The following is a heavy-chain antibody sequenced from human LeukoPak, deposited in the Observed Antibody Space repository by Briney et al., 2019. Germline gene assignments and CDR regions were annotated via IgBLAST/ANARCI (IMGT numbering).Heavy chain of an antibody. CDR3: AKAGRGYGDYVDYMDV. CDR1: GFTFSSYA. Sequence: PGGSLRLSCAASGFTFSSYAMSWVRQAPGKGLEWVSAISGSGGSTYYADPVKGRFTISRDNSKNTLYLQMNSLRAEDTAVYYCAKAGRGYGDYVDYMDVWGKGTTVTVSS. D-gene: IGHD4-17*01. V-gene: IGHV3-23*01. J-gene: IGHJ6*03. CDR2: ISGSGGST.